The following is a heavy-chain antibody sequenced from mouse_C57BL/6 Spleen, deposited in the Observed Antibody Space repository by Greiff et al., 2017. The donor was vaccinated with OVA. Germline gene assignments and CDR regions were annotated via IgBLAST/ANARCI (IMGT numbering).Heavy chain of an antibody. Sequence: EVQLQQSGPGLVKPSQSLSLTCSVTGYSITSCYYWNWIRQFPGNILEWMGYISYDGSNNYNPSLKNRISITRDTSKNQFFLKLNSVTTEDTATYCCARRGSNPPMDYWGQGTSVTVSA. CDR3: ARRGSNPPMDY. CDR1: GYSITSCYY. CDR2: ISYDGSN. J-gene: IGHJ4*01. D-gene: IGHD2-5*01. V-gene: IGHV3-6*01.